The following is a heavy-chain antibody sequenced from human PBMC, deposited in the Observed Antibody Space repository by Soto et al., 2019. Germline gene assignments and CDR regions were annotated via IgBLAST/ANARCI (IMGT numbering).Heavy chain of an antibody. CDR3: AHRGYGNYPRDNWFDP. Sequence: QITLKESGPTLVKPTQTLTLTCTFSGFSLTTAGAGVGWIRQPPGKALEWLALTYWNDDTRYNPSLKSRLTITKDTSKNQVVLTMTSMDPVDTATYYCAHRGYGNYPRDNWFDPWGQGSQVIVSS. V-gene: IGHV2-5*01. CDR1: GFSLTTAGAG. CDR2: TYWNDDT. D-gene: IGHD4-17*01. J-gene: IGHJ5*02.